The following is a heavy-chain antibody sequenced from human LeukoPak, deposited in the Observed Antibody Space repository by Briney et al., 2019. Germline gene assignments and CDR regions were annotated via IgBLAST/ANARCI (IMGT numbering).Heavy chain of an antibody. J-gene: IGHJ4*02. CDR1: GFIFSNYG. V-gene: IGHV3-33*06. Sequence: GGSLRLSRAASGFIFSNYGMHWVRQAPGKGLEWLAVISFGDGSDKNYADSVKGRFIISRDNSQNTLSLQMNTLRAEDTAVYYCAKSPYYDFWPFDYWGQGALVTVSS. CDR2: ISFGDGSDK. CDR3: AKSPYYDFWPFDY. D-gene: IGHD3-3*01.